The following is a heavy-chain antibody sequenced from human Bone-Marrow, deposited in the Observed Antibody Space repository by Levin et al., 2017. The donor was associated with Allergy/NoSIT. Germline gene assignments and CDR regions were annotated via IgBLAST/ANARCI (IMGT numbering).Heavy chain of an antibody. CDR1: GGSISSSSYY. Sequence: SETLSLTCTVSGGSISSSSYYWGWIRQPPGKGLEWIGSIYYSGSTYYNPSLKSRVTISVDTSKNQFSLKLSSVTAADTAVYYCARHFLWFDPWGQGTLVTVSS. V-gene: IGHV4-39*01. D-gene: IGHD2/OR15-2a*01. CDR2: IYYSGST. J-gene: IGHJ5*02. CDR3: ARHFLWFDP.